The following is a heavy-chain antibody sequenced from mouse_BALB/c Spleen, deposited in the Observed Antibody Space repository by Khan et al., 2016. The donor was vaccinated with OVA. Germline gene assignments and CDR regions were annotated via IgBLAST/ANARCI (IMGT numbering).Heavy chain of an antibody. Sequence: EVQLQESGTVLARPGASVKMSCKASGYSFTSYWMHWVKQRPGQGLEWSGAFYPGNSDASYNQKFKGKAKLTAGTSASTAYMELSSLTNEDSSVYYCTRWRYWFAYWGQGTLVTVSA. CDR2: FYPGNSDA. V-gene: IGHV1-5*01. J-gene: IGHJ3*01. CDR1: GYSFTSYW. CDR3: TRWRYWFAY. D-gene: IGHD2-14*01.